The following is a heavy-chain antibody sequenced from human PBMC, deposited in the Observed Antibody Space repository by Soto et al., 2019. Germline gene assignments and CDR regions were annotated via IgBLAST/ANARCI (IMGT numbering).Heavy chain of an antibody. V-gene: IGHV4-34*01. CDR3: ARAKKSGFLYYYYYMDV. Sequence: QVQLQQWGAGLLKPSETLSLTCAVYGGSFSGYYWSLIRQPPGKGLEWIGEINHSGSTNYNPSLKSRVTISVDTSKNQFSLKLSSVTAADTAVYYCARAKKSGFLYYYYYMDVWGKGTTVTVSS. CDR1: GGSFSGYY. J-gene: IGHJ6*03. CDR2: INHSGST. D-gene: IGHD1-1*01.